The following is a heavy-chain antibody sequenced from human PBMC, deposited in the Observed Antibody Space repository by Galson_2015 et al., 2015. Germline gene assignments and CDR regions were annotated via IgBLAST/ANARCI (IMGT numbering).Heavy chain of an antibody. CDR2: ISDSGDTT. CDR1: GFTFSNYA. CDR3: AKGFYRGPVGNAFDI. Sequence: SLRLSCAASGFTFSNYAMSWVRQAPGKGLEWVSTISDSGDTTYFADSVRGRFTVSRDNSKNTLYMQINSLRAEDTAVFYCAKGFYRGPVGNAFDIWGQGTMSPSL. J-gene: IGHJ3*02. D-gene: IGHD6-13*01. V-gene: IGHV3-23*01.